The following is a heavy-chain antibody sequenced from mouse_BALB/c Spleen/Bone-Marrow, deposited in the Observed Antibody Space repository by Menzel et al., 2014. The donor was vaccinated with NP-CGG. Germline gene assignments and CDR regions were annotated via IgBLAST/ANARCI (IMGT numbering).Heavy chain of an antibody. Sequence: VQLQQSGPQLVRPGASVKISCKASGYSISSYWMHWVKQRPGQGLEWIGMIDPSDSETRLNQKFKDKATLTVDKSSSTACMQHSSPTSEDSAVYYCAPHYYGYAWFAYWGQGTLVTVSA. V-gene: IGHV1-74*01. CDR2: IDPSDSET. CDR3: APHYYGYAWFAY. CDR1: GYSISSYW. D-gene: IGHD1-2*01. J-gene: IGHJ3*01.